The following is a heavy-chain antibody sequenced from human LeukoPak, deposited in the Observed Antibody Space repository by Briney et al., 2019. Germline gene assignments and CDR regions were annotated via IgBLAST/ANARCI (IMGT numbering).Heavy chain of an antibody. D-gene: IGHD2-2*01. CDR1: GGSFSGYY. J-gene: IGHJ6*03. CDR2: INHSGST. V-gene: IGHV4-34*01. CDR3: ARGTVKGCSSTSCSHYYMDV. Sequence: SETLSLTCAVYGGSFSGYYWSWIRQPPGKGLEWIGEINHSGSTNYNPSLKSRVTISVDTSKNQFSLKLSSVTAADTAVYYCARGTVKGCSSTSCSHYYMDVWGKGTTVTVSS.